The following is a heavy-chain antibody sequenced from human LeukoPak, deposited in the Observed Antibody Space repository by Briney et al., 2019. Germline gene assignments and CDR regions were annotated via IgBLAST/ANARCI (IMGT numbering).Heavy chain of an antibody. CDR3: ARDGPPSNGAVAGSLAYEY. CDR1: GGSISSSTYY. J-gene: IGHJ4*02. CDR2: IYYSGST. Sequence: SETLSLTCTVSGGSISSSTYYWGWIRQPPGKGLEWIGSIYYSGSTYYNPSLKSRVTISVDTSKNQFSLKLSSVTAADTAVYYCARDGPPSNGAVAGSLAYEYWGQGTLVTVSS. V-gene: IGHV4-39*07. D-gene: IGHD6-19*01.